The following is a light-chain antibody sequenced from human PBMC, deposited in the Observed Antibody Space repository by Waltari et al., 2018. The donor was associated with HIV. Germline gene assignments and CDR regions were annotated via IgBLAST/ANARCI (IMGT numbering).Light chain of an antibody. CDR3: QQYKTYPLT. CDR1: QDIVNY. V-gene: IGKV1-16*02. CDR2: AAS. J-gene: IGKJ5*01. Sequence: DIQMTQSPSSLSASVGDRVTITCRASQDIVNYLVWFQQKPGEAPKSLIYAASSWQRGVPAKFRGRGSGTDFTLTIDTLHSEDSATYYCQQYKTYPLTFGQGTRLEIK.